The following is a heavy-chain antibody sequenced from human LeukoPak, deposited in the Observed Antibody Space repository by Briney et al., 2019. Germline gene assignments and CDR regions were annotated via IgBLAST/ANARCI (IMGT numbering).Heavy chain of an antibody. J-gene: IGHJ6*03. Sequence: SETLSLTCTVPGGSISSYYWSWIRQPPGKGLEWIGYIYYSGSTNYNPSLKSRVTISVDTSKNQFSLKLSSVTAADTAVYYCARVLRRQWLDSYYYYYYMDVWGKGTTVTISS. D-gene: IGHD6-19*01. CDR3: ARVLRRQWLDSYYYYYYMDV. CDR1: GGSISSYY. CDR2: IYYSGST. V-gene: IGHV4-59*01.